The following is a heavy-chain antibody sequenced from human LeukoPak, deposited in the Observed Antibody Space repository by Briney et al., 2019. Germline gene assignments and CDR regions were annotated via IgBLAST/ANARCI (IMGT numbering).Heavy chain of an antibody. Sequence: PSDTLSLTCTVSRGSISSYYWSWIPQPPGTGLEGIGYIYYSGSTNYNPSLKSRVIISVDTSKHQFSLILSSVTAADTAVYYCGRNALVGYFSYYYMDGWGKGTTVTVSS. CDR2: IYYSGST. V-gene: IGHV4-59*07. D-gene: IGHD2-15*01. CDR1: RGSISSYY. CDR3: GRNALVGYFSYYYMDG. J-gene: IGHJ6*03.